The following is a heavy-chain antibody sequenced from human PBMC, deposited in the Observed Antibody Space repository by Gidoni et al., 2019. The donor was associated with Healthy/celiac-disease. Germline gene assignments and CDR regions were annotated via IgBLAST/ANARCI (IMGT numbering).Heavy chain of an antibody. CDR1: GFTFSSYA. CDR3: AKDGSSSWYGRNYFDY. V-gene: IGHV3-23*01. Sequence: EVQLLESGGGLVQPGGSLRLSCAASGFTFSSYAMSWVRQAPGKGLEWVSAISGSGCSTYYADSVKGRFTISRDNSKNTLYLQMNSLRAEDTAVYYCAKDGSSSWYGRNYFDYWGQGTLVTVSS. J-gene: IGHJ4*02. CDR2: ISGSGCST. D-gene: IGHD6-13*01.